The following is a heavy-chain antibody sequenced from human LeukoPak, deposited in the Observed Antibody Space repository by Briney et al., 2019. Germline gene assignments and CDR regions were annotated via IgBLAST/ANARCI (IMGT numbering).Heavy chain of an antibody. CDR2: ISAYNGNT. CDR1: GYTFTSYG. Sequence: GASVKVSCKASGYTFTSYGISWVRQAPGQGLEWMGWISAYNGNTNYAQKLQGRVTMTTDTSTSTAYMELRSLRSDDTAVYYCARNGGDYGSGIHSFDYWGQGTLVTVSS. D-gene: IGHD3-10*01. CDR3: ARNGGDYGSGIHSFDY. V-gene: IGHV1-18*01. J-gene: IGHJ4*02.